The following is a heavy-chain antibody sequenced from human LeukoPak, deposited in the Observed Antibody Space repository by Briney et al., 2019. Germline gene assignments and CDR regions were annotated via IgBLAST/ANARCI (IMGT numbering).Heavy chain of an antibody. V-gene: IGHV1-2*02. D-gene: IGHD2-21*01. CDR2: INPKSAGT. CDR3: ARSYCTGDCALGDY. Sequence: GASVKVSCKASGYSFIDYYLHWVRQAPGQGLEWMGWINPKSAGTNYAQRFQGRVTMTRDTSINTVYMELSRLTSDGTAVYFCARSYCTGDCALGDYWGQGTLVTVSS. J-gene: IGHJ4*02. CDR1: GYSFIDYY.